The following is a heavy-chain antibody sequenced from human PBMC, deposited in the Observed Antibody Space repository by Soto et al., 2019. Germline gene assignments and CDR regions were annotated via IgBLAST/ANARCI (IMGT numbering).Heavy chain of an antibody. CDR3: ARAPGYSGYDALDY. D-gene: IGHD5-12*01. V-gene: IGHV3-64*01. Sequence: LRLSCAASGYTFITYAMHWVRQAPGKGLEYVSVINSNGGSTFYANSVKGRFTISRDNSKNTLYLQMGSLRVEDTGVYYCARAPGYSGYDALDYWGQGTLVTVSS. J-gene: IGHJ4*02. CDR2: INSNGGST. CDR1: GYTFITYA.